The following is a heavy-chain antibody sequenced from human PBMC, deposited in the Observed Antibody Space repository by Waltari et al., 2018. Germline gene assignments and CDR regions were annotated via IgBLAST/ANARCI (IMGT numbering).Heavy chain of an antibody. Sequence: QMQLVQSGPEVKKPGTSVKVSCKASGFPFTSSAVQWVRQARGQRLEWIGWIVVGSGNTNDAQKFQERVTITRDMSTSTAYMELSSLRSEDTAVYYCAAVSSTRGYSGYDTVYWGQGTLVTVSS. CDR3: AAVSSTRGYSGYDTVY. CDR1: GFPFTSSA. V-gene: IGHV1-58*01. J-gene: IGHJ4*02. D-gene: IGHD5-12*01. CDR2: IVVGSGNT.